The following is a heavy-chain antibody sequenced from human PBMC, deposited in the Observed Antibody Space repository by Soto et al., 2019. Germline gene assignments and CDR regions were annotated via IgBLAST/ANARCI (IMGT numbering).Heavy chain of an antibody. J-gene: IGHJ4*02. V-gene: IGHV1-18*01. CDR2: ISGYNGDT. D-gene: IGHD6-6*01. Sequence: QVQLVQSGGEAKKPGATVNVSCKASGYTFTTYAITWVRQAPGQGLEWMGWISGYNGDTDYAQKFQGKITMTTDTSTSTVYMELKSLISDDTAVYYCARSGGSSSPLDHWGQGTLVTVSS. CDR1: GYTFTTYA. CDR3: ARSGGSSSPLDH.